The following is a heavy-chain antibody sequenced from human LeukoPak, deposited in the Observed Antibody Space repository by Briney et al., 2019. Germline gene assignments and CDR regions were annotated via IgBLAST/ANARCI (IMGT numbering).Heavy chain of an antibody. CDR1: GFSLNTSGVG. V-gene: IGHV2-5*01. D-gene: IGHD3-22*01. Sequence: SGPTLVNPTQTLTLTCTFSGFSLNTSGVGVGWIRQPPGKALEWLALIYWNDDKRYSPSLKSRLTITKDTSKNQVVLTMTNMDPVDTATYYCAHSTEHYYYDSRGPFDYWGQGTLVTVSS. CDR3: AHSTEHYYYDSRGPFDY. J-gene: IGHJ4*02. CDR2: IYWNDDK.